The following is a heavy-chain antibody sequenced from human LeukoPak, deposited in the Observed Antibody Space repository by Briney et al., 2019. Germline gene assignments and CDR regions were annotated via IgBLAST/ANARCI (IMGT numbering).Heavy chain of an antibody. CDR2: ISGSGGST. D-gene: IGHD6-19*01. CDR1: GFTFSSYA. V-gene: IGHV3-23*01. CDR3: AEDHVPTNRIAVAGYFDY. J-gene: IGHJ4*02. Sequence: GGSLRLSCAASGFTFSSYAMSWVRQAPGKGLEWVSAISGSGGSTYYADSVKGRFTISRDNSKNTLYLQMNSLRAEDTAVYYCAEDHVPTNRIAVAGYFDYWGQGTLVTVSS.